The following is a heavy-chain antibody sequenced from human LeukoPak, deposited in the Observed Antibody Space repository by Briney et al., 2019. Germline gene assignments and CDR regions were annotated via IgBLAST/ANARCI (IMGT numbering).Heavy chain of an antibody. Sequence: ASVKVSCKASGYTFTSYGISWVRQAPGQGLEWMGWISAYNGKTNYAQKVQGRVTMTTDTSTSTAYMELRSLRSDDTDVYYCARGPSFFAVAGGVNDYWGQGTLVTVSS. V-gene: IGHV1-18*01. CDR1: GYTFTSYG. CDR3: ARGPSFFAVAGGVNDY. D-gene: IGHD3-3*02. J-gene: IGHJ4*02. CDR2: ISAYNGKT.